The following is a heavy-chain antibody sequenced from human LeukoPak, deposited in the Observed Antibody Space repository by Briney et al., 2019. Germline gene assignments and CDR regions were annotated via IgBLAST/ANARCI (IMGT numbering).Heavy chain of an antibody. CDR2: ISWNSGGI. Sequence: HAGRSLRLSCAASGFTFDDYALHWVRQAPGKGLEWVSGISWNSGGIAYADSVKGRFTISRDNAKNSLYPQMNSLRAEDTAVYYCAGLDYYGSGSLDYWGQGTLVTVSS. CDR1: GFTFDDYA. CDR3: AGLDYYGSGSLDY. V-gene: IGHV3-9*01. D-gene: IGHD3-10*01. J-gene: IGHJ4*02.